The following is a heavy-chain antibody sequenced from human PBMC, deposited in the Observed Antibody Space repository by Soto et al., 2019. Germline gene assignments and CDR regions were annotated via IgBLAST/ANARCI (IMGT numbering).Heavy chain of an antibody. V-gene: IGHV4-4*02. CDR3: ARDLGEYGVLGALVP. Sequence: QVQLQESGPGLVKPSGTLSLTCAVSGGSISRSNWWSWVRQPPGKGLEWIGEISHSGSTNYNPSLKSRVTISVDQLKNLSTLKLNCVSAADAGVYYCARDLGEYGVLGALVPWVQVTLVSVSS. D-gene: IGHD3-16*01. CDR2: ISHSGST. CDR1: GGSISRSNW. J-gene: IGHJ5*02.